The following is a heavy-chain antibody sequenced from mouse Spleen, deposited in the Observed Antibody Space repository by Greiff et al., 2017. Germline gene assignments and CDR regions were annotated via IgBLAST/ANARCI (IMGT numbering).Heavy chain of an antibody. CDR1: GYTFTSYW. J-gene: IGHJ4*01. D-gene: IGHD2-4*01. CDR2: INPSSGYT. V-gene: IGHV1-7*01. Sequence: QVQLQQSGAELAKPGASVKLSCKASGYTFTSYWMHWVKQRPGQGLEWIGYINPSSGYTKYNQKFKDKATLTADKSSSTAYMQLSSLTYEDSAVYYCARRDYDYDVGDYYAMDYWGQGTSVTVSS. CDR3: ARRDYDYDVGDYYAMDY.